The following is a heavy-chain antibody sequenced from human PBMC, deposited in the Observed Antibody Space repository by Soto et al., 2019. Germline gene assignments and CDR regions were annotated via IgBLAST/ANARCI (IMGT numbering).Heavy chain of an antibody. CDR2: IDPSDSYT. CDR1: GYRFTSYW. V-gene: IGHV5-10-1*01. Sequence: GESLKISCQCSGYRFTSYWIIWVRQMPGKGLEWMGRIDPSDSYTNYSPSFQGHVTISADKSISTAYLQWSSLKASDTAMYYCARPGIAVDMDQADYWGQGTLVTVSS. J-gene: IGHJ4*02. D-gene: IGHD6-19*01. CDR3: ARPGIAVDMDQADY.